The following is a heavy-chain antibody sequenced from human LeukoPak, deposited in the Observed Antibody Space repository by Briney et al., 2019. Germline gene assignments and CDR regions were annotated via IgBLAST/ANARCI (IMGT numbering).Heavy chain of an antibody. CDR3: ASRLRVGATPAFDI. J-gene: IGHJ3*02. D-gene: IGHD1-26*01. Sequence: GSLRLSCAASGFTFSSYWMHWVRQAPGKGLVWVSRINSDGSSTSYADSVKGRFTISRDNAKNTLYLQMNSLRAEDTAVYYCASRLRVGATPAFDIWGQGTMVTVSS. CDR2: INSDGSST. CDR1: GFTFSSYW. V-gene: IGHV3-74*01.